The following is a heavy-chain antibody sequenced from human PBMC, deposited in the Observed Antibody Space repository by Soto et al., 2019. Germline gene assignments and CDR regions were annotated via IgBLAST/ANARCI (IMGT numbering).Heavy chain of an antibody. V-gene: IGHV4-4*02. Sequence: QVQLQESGPGLVKPSGTLSLTCAVSGGSISSSNWWSWVRQPPGKGLEWIGEIYHSGSTNYNPSLKSRDTISVDKSKNQFSLKLSSVTAADTAVYYCARGSSSSKHVVLFDYWGQGTLVTVSS. J-gene: IGHJ4*02. CDR3: ARGSSSSKHVVLFDY. CDR1: GGSISSSNW. CDR2: IYHSGST. D-gene: IGHD6-13*01.